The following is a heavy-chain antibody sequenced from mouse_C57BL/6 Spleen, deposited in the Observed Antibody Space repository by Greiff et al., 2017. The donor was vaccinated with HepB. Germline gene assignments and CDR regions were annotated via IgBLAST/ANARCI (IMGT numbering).Heavy chain of an antibody. CDR2: ISSGGSYT. CDR1: GFTFSSYG. V-gene: IGHV5-6*01. CDR3: ARHETPRYGNYVGYFDY. J-gene: IGHJ2*01. Sequence: EVKLMESGGDLVKPGGSLKLSCAASGFTFSSYGMSWVRQTPDKRLEWVATISSGGSYTYYPDSVKGRFTISRDNAKNTLYLQMSSLKSEDTAMYYCARHETPRYGNYVGYFDYWGQGTTLTVSS. D-gene: IGHD2-10*02.